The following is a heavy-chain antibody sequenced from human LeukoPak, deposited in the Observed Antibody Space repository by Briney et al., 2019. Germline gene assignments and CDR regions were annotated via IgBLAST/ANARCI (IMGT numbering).Heavy chain of an antibody. CDR1: GFTFSDSW. J-gene: IGHJ4*02. CDR3: AKGWNTVDY. CDR2: MNQDGSAK. V-gene: IGHV3-7*01. Sequence: GGSLRLSCAASGFTFSDSWMSWVRQAPGKGLEWVANMNQDGSAKGYVDSVQGRFSISRDNYKNTLYLQMNSLRVEDTAVYYCAKGWNTVDYWGQGTLVTVSS. D-gene: IGHD4-17*01.